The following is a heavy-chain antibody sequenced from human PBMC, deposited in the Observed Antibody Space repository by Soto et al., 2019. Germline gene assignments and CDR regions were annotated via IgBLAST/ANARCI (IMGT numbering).Heavy chain of an antibody. D-gene: IGHD5-12*01. CDR2: INPNGGVT. CDR1: GDSFNDYY. V-gene: IGHV1-2*04. CDR3: ARESGGATATLDYYYFYMDV. J-gene: IGHJ6*03. Sequence: QVQLVQSGAEVRKPGASVTVSCRSSGDSFNDYYIHWVRQAPGQGFEWIGWINPNGGVTKYAQKFQGWVSMTTHTSIRTVYMQLSRLRSDDTAVYYCARESGGATATLDYYYFYMDVWGTGTTVTVSS.